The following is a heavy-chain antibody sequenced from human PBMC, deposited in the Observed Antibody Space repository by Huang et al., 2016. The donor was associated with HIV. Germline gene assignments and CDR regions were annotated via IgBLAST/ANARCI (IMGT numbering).Heavy chain of an antibody. D-gene: IGHD1-20*01. V-gene: IGHV4-39*01. CDR2: RDYIGNI. J-gene: IGHJ4*02. CDR1: GSSISSSYY. Sequence: QLQLQESGPGLVKPSETLSLTCTVSGSSISSSYYWGWIRQRPGKGLEWIGNRDYIGNISSNPSLKRRVTISVDTSKNHISLKVDSVTAADTAVYYCARPLTGTTALGYWGQGTLVTVSS. CDR3: ARPLTGTTALGY.